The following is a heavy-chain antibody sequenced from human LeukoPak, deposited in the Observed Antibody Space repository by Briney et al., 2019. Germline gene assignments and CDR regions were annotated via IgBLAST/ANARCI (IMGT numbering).Heavy chain of an antibody. V-gene: IGHV4-4*07. Sequence: SETLSLTCTVSGGSISSYYWSWIRQPAGKGLEWIGRIYSSGSTNYNPSLKSRVTISVDTSKKQFSLKLSSVTAADTAFYYCARYIVSYPHDAFDIWGQGTMVTVSS. D-gene: IGHD1-26*01. CDR1: GGSISSYY. CDR3: ARYIVSYPHDAFDI. CDR2: IYSSGST. J-gene: IGHJ3*02.